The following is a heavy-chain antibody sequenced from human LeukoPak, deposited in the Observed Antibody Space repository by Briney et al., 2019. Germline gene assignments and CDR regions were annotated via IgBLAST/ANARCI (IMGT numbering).Heavy chain of an antibody. CDR1: GGSISSGGYY. J-gene: IGHJ6*02. CDR3: ARAPLYGSADYYYYYGMDV. V-gene: IGHV4-31*03. D-gene: IGHD3-10*01. Sequence: SETLSLTCTVSGGSISSGGYYWSWIRQHPGKGLEWIGYIYYSRSTYYNPSLKSRVTISVDTSKNQFSLKLSSVTAADTAVYYCARAPLYGSADYYYYYGMDVWGQGTTVTVSS. CDR2: IYYSRST.